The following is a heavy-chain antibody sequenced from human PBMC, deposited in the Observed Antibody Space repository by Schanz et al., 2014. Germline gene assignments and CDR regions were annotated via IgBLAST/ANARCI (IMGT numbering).Heavy chain of an antibody. CDR2: INGYNGHT. CDR3: ARDAVALVPEYFMDV. J-gene: IGHJ6*03. D-gene: IGHD2-15*01. CDR1: GYTFTSYG. V-gene: IGHV1-18*01. Sequence: QVQLVQSGAEVKKPGASVKVSCKASGYTFTSYGISWVRQAPGQGLEWMGWINGYNGHTLYAQKFQGRVTITADRSTSTAYMELSSLRSEDTAVYYCARDAVALVPEYFMDVWGKGTPVTVSS.